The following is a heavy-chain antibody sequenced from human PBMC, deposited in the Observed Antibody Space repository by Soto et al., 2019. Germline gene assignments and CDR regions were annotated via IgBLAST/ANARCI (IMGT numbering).Heavy chain of an antibody. Sequence: PGGSLRLSCAASGFTFSSYAMSWVRQAPGKGLEWVSAISGSGGSTYYADSVKGRFTISRDNSKNTLYLQMNSLRAEDTAVYYCAKDLLYYYDSGGSDYWGQGTLVTVSS. CDR3: AKDLLYYYDSGGSDY. V-gene: IGHV3-23*01. J-gene: IGHJ4*02. CDR2: ISGSGGST. CDR1: GFTFSSYA. D-gene: IGHD3-22*01.